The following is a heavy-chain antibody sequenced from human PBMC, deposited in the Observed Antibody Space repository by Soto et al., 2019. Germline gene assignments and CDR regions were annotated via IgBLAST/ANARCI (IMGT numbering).Heavy chain of an antibody. D-gene: IGHD6-6*01. J-gene: IGHJ2*01. CDR3: ARHRPGFWYFDL. CDR1: GGSISSSSYY. CDR2: IYYSGST. V-gene: IGHV4-39*01. Sequence: QLQLQESGPGLVKPSETLSLTCTVSGGSISSSSYYWGWIRQPPGKGLEWIGSIYYSGSTYYNPSLKSRVTISVDTSKNQFSLKLSSVTAADTAVYYCARHRPGFWYFDLWGRGTLVTVSS.